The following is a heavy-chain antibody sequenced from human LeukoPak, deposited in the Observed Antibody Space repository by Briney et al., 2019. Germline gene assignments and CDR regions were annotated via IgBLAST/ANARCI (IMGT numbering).Heavy chain of an antibody. V-gene: IGHV1-46*01. J-gene: IGHJ4*02. Sequence: ASVKVSCKASGYTFTGYYMHWVRQAPGQGLEWMGIINPSGGSTSYAQKFQDRVTMTGDTSTSTVYMELSSLRSEDTAVYYCARDFGIAAAETYFDYWGQGTLVTVSS. D-gene: IGHD6-13*01. CDR2: INPSGGST. CDR1: GYTFTGYY. CDR3: ARDFGIAAAETYFDY.